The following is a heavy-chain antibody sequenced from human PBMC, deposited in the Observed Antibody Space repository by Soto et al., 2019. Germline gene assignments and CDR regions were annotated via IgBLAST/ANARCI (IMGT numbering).Heavy chain of an antibody. CDR2: ISWNGDRL. J-gene: IGHJ3*02. V-gene: IGHV3-9*01. D-gene: IGHD2-2*01. CDR3: ATDLWGDSTSRNAFDK. CDR1: GFSFPKYD. Sequence: EVQLVEYGGGVVQPGRSLRLSCAASGFSFPKYDMHWVRQAPGKGLEWVSGISWNGDRLGYADSVKGRFTISRDNANNSLYLQMNSLRPEDTALYDCATDLWGDSTSRNAFDKWGRGTTVGVSS.